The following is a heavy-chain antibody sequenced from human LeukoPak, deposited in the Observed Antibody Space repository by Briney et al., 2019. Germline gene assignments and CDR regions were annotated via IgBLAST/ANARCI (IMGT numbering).Heavy chain of an antibody. CDR2: IIPIFGTA. Sequence: SVNVSCKASGGTFSSYAISWVRQAPGQGLEWMGGIIPIFGTATYAQKFKGRVTIPADESTSTAYMELSSMRSEDPAVYYCARSGLAAAVPFDYWGQGTLVTVSS. V-gene: IGHV1-69*13. J-gene: IGHJ4*02. CDR3: ARSGLAAAVPFDY. D-gene: IGHD6-13*01. CDR1: GGTFSSYA.